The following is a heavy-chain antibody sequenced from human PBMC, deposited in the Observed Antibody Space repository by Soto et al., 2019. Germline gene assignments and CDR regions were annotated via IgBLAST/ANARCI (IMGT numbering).Heavy chain of an antibody. V-gene: IGHV1-69*01. Sequence: QVQLVQSGAEVKKPGSSVKVSCKASGGTFSSYAISWVRQAPGQGLEWMGGIIPIFGTANYAQKFQGRVTITADESTSTAYMELSSLRSEDTAGYYCARGNLIAAAGTYWFDPWGQGTLVTVSS. J-gene: IGHJ5*02. D-gene: IGHD6-13*01. CDR1: GGTFSSYA. CDR2: IIPIFGTA. CDR3: ARGNLIAAAGTYWFDP.